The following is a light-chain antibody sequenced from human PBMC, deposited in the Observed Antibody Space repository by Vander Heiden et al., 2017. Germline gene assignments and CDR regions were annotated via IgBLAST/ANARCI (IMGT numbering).Light chain of an antibody. CDR3: QQYGSKPPPYT. Sequence: EIVLTQSPGTLSLSPGERATLSCRASQSVSSSYLAWYQQKPGQAPRLLIYGASSRATGIPDRFSGSGCGTDFTLTISRREPEDFAVYYCQQYGSKPPPYTFGQGTKLEIK. CDR1: QSVSSSY. V-gene: IGKV3-20*01. J-gene: IGKJ2*01. CDR2: GAS.